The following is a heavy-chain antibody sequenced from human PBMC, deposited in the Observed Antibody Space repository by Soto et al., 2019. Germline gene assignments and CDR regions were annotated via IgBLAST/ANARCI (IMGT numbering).Heavy chain of an antibody. Sequence: EVQLVESGGGLVQPGGSLSLSCAASGFTFSTYSINWVRQAPGKGLEWVSYISSSTSSIYYADSVKGRFTISRDNAKNSLYLQMNSLRDEDTAVYYCVRSCGGTCHSGLDYWGQGTLVTVSS. V-gene: IGHV3-48*02. CDR1: GFTFSTYS. CDR2: ISSSTSSI. J-gene: IGHJ4*02. CDR3: VRSCGGTCHSGLDY. D-gene: IGHD2-21*01.